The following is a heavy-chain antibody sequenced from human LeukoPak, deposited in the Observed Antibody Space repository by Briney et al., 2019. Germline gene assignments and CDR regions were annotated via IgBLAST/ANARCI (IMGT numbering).Heavy chain of an antibody. CDR2: IYHSGST. J-gene: IGHJ4*02. V-gene: IGHV4-38-2*01. CDR3: ARQGGPSYYFDYRGQSLIYFDY. D-gene: IGHD2/OR15-2a*01. CDR1: GYSISSGYY. Sequence: SETLSLTCAVSGYSISSGYYWGWIRQPPGKGLEWIGSIYHSGSTYYNPSLKSRVTISVDTSKSQFSLKLSSVTAADTAVYYCARQGGPSYYFDYRGQSLIYFDYWGQGTLVTVSS.